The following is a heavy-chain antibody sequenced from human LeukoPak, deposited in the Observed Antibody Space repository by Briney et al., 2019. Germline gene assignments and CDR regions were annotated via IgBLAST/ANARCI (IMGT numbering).Heavy chain of an antibody. CDR1: GFTFSHYD. D-gene: IGHD5/OR15-5a*01. CDR3: AKGGIVSTAHFDY. CDR2: IRYDGTHK. Sequence: GGSLKLSCAASGFTFSHYDMQWVRQAPGKGLEWVAFIRYDGTHKYYADSVKGRFTISRDNSQLTQYLHMNSLRVDDTAVYYCAKGGIVSTAHFDYWGQGTLVSVSS. V-gene: IGHV3-30*02. J-gene: IGHJ4*02.